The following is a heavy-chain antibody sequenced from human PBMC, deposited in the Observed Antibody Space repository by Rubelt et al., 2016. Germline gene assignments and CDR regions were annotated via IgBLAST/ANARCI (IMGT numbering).Heavy chain of an antibody. CDR1: GGSISSGTYF. Sequence: QLQLQESGPGLVKPSETLSLTCTVSGGSISSGTYFWGWIRQPPGKALEWIGSIYSSGSHYYNPSLKGRGTISVNTSKDQVYLKVTAGTTADTAVYYCARHRASDPTAVFDYWGQGTLVTVSS. D-gene: IGHD2-2*01. J-gene: IGHJ4*02. V-gene: IGHV4-39*01. CDR2: IYSSGSH. CDR3: ARHRASDPTAVFDY.